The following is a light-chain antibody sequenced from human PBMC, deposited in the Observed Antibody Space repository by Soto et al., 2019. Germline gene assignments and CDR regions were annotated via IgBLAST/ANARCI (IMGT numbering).Light chain of an antibody. CDR3: QQYGTNPKT. J-gene: IGKJ4*01. V-gene: IGKV3-20*01. CDR1: QSVRSTY. Sequence: EIVLTQFPVTLSLSPGERATLSCRASQSVRSTYLASYQQKPGQAPRLLIYAASSRDTGIPDRFSGSGSGTDFPLTISRLEPEDSAVYFCQQYGTNPKTFGGGTKVEIK. CDR2: AAS.